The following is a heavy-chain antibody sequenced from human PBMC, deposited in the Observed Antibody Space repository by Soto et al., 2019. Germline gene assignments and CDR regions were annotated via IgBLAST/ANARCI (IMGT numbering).Heavy chain of an antibody. Sequence: GGSLRLSCAASGFTFTRYSMNWVRQAPGKGLEWVSSISSTTHYIYYADSMRGRFTISRDNAKNAVYLEMNSLRAEDTAVYYCARESEGLTSNFDYWGQGTLVTSPQ. CDR2: ISSTTHYI. CDR3: ARESEGLTSNFDY. V-gene: IGHV3-21*06. CDR1: GFTFTRYS. J-gene: IGHJ4*02.